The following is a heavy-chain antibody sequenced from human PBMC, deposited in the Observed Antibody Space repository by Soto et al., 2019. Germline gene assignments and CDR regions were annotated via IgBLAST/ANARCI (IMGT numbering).Heavy chain of an antibody. V-gene: IGHV3-23*01. CDR2: ISGSGGST. CDR1: GFTFSSYA. Sequence: PGGSLRLSCAASGFTFSSYAMSWLRQAPGKWLEWVSAISGSGGSTYYAVFVKAPFTLSRDKSKTPLYLQMNSLRAEGTAVYYCAKDPTDGHCSGTSCHHSGMDVWGKGXTVTV. J-gene: IGHJ6*04. D-gene: IGHD2-2*01. CDR3: AKDPTDGHCSGTSCHHSGMDV.